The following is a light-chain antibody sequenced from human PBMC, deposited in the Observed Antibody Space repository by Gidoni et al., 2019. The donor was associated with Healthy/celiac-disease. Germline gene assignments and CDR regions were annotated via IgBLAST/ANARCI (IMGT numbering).Light chain of an antibody. CDR3: QQYGSSPGYT. CDR1: QSVSSSY. V-gene: IGKV3-20*01. Sequence: EIVLTQSPGTLSLSPGERATLSCRASQSVSSSYLAWYQQKPSQAPRLLIYGASSRATGIPDRFSGSGSGTDFTLTISRLEPEGFAVYYCQQYGSSPGYTFGQGTKLEIK. CDR2: GAS. J-gene: IGKJ2*01.